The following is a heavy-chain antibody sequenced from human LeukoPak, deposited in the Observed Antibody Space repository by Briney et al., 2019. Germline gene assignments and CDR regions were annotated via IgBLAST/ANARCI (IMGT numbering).Heavy chain of an antibody. Sequence: ASVKVSCKASGYTFTSYGISWVRQAPGQGLEWMGWISAYNGNTNYAQKLQGRVTMTTDTSTSTAYMELRSLRSDDTAVYNCARDRDDGGYDSFDYWGQGTLVTVSS. V-gene: IGHV1-18*01. CDR2: ISAYNGNT. CDR1: GYTFTSYG. D-gene: IGHD5-12*01. CDR3: ARDRDDGGYDSFDY. J-gene: IGHJ4*02.